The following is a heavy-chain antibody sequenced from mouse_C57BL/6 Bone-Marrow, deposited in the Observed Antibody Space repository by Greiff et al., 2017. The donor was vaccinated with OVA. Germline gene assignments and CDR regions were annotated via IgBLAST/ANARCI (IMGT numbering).Heavy chain of an antibody. CDR2: INPNNGGT. J-gene: IGHJ2*01. D-gene: IGHD2-5*01. V-gene: IGHV1-18*01. Sequence: VQLQQSGPELVKPGASVTIPCKASGYTFPDYNMDWVKQSHGKSLEWIGDINPNNGGTIYNQKFKGKATLTVDKSSSTAYMELRSLTSADTAVYYCARSKSNYPYDYWGQGTTLTGSS. CDR3: ARSKSNYPYDY. CDR1: GYTFPDYN.